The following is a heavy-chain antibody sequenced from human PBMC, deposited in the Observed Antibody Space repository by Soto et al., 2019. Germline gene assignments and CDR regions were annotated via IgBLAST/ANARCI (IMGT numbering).Heavy chain of an antibody. D-gene: IGHD6-13*01. CDR2: IIPILGIA. CDR1: GGTFSSYT. Sequence: QVQLVQSGAEVKKPGSSVKVSCKASGGTFSSYTISWVRQAPGQGLEWMGRIIPILGIANYAQKFQGRVTITADKSTSTAYMELSSLRSEDTAVYYCANAAAGTASWGYYFDYWGQGTLVTVSS. V-gene: IGHV1-69*02. J-gene: IGHJ4*02. CDR3: ANAAAGTASWGYYFDY.